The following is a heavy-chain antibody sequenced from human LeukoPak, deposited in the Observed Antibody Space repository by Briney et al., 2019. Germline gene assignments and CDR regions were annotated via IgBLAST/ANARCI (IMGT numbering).Heavy chain of an antibody. V-gene: IGHV1-8*03. CDR1: GYTFTSYD. Sequence: ASVKVSCKASGYTFTSYDINWVRQATGQGLEWMGWMNPNSGNTGYAQKFQGRVTITRNTSISTAYMELSSLRSEDTAVYYCARGGYYYYSSGYDYWGQGTLVTVSS. CDR2: MNPNSGNT. CDR3: ARGGYYYYSSGYDY. D-gene: IGHD3-22*01. J-gene: IGHJ4*02.